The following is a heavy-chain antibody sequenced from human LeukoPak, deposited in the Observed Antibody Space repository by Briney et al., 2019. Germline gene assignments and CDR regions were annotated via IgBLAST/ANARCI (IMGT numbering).Heavy chain of an antibody. Sequence: PSETLSLTCAVSGGSISSSNWWSWVRQPPGKGLEWIGEIYHSGSTNYNPSLKSRVTISVDKSKNQFSLKLSSVTAADTAVYYCARVDLGSSSWYDYWGQGTLVTVSS. D-gene: IGHD6-13*01. CDR1: GGSISSSNW. CDR2: IYHSGST. V-gene: IGHV4-4*02. CDR3: ARVDLGSSSWYDY. J-gene: IGHJ4*02.